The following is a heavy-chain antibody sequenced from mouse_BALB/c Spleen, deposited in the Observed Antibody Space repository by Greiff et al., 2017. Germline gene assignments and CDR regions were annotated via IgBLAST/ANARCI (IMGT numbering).Heavy chain of an antibody. D-gene: IGHD1-1*01. Sequence: EVKLMESGGGLVKPGGSLKLSCAASGFAFSSYDMSWVRQTPEKRLEWVASISSGGSTYYPDSVKGRFTISRDNARNILYLQMSSLRSEDTAMYYCARGNYYGSSLDYWGQGTTLTVSS. J-gene: IGHJ2*01. CDR3: ARGNYYGSSLDY. V-gene: IGHV5-6-5*01. CDR1: GFAFSSYD. CDR2: ISSGGST.